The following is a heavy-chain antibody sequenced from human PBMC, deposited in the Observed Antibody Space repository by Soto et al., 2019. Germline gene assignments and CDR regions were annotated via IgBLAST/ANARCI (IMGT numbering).Heavy chain of an antibody. V-gene: IGHV3-74*01. D-gene: IGHD6-19*01. CDR1: GFTFSSYW. J-gene: IGHJ4*02. CDR3: VRGPWLVGDVTSFDY. Sequence: GGSLRLSCAASGFTFSSYWMHWVRQAPGKGLEWVSRINGDGSSTAYADSVKGRFTISRDNSKNTLWLQMNSLRADDTAIYYCVRGPWLVGDVTSFDYWGQGTLVTVSS. CDR2: INGDGSST.